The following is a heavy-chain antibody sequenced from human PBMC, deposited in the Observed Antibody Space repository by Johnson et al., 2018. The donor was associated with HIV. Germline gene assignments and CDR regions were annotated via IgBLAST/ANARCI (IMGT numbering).Heavy chain of an antibody. V-gene: IGHV3-30-3*01. CDR1: GFSFDSHA. D-gene: IGHD6-19*01. J-gene: IGHJ3*02. CDR2: ISYDGSST. Sequence: QVQLVESGGGLVQPGGSLRLSCAASGFSFDSHAINWVRQAPGKGLEWVAVISYDGSSTYYADSVKGRFTISRDNSMNTLYLQMNSLRVEDTAVYYCARPRSGWYWDAFDIWGQGTMVTVSS. CDR3: ARPRSGWYWDAFDI.